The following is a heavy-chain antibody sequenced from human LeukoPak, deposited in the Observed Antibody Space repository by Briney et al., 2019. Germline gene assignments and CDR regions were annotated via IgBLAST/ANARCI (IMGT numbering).Heavy chain of an antibody. D-gene: IGHD5-18*01. CDR1: GFTFKNAS. CDR3: AHRDTTLVRVDY. CDR2: IRSKTNGGTT. Sequence: GGSLRLSCAASGFTFKNASMTWVRQAPGKGLEWVGRIRSKTNGGTTDYAAPVKGRFTISRDDSKNTLYLQMNSLTAEDTAVYFCAHRDTTLVRVDYWGQGSLVTVSS. J-gene: IGHJ4*02. V-gene: IGHV3-15*01.